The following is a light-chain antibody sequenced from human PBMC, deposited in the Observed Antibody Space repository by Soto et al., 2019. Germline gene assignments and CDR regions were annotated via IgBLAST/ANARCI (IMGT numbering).Light chain of an antibody. V-gene: IGKV3-20*01. CDR1: QSVSSSY. Sequence: EVALKQSPGTLSLSPGERATLSCRASQSVSSSYLVWYQQKAGQAPILLIYGAYSRATGIPDRFSRSGSGTDFTLTISRLEPEDFAGYYCQQQGNSLYTLGQGTKLEI. CDR2: GAY. CDR3: QQQGNSLYT. J-gene: IGKJ2*01.